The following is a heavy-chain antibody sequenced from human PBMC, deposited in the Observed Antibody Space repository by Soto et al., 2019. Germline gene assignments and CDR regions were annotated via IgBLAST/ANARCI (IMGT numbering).Heavy chain of an antibody. D-gene: IGHD2-8*01. J-gene: IGHJ3*02. CDR3: TRGWSGETI. V-gene: IGHV3-74*01. CDR2: INSDGSST. Sequence: GGSLRLSCAASGFTLSSYWMHWVRQAPGKGLVWVSHINSDGSSTTYADSVKGRFTISRENAKNTLYLQMSSLRAEDTAVYYCTRGWSGETIWGQGTMVTVSS. CDR1: GFTLSSYW.